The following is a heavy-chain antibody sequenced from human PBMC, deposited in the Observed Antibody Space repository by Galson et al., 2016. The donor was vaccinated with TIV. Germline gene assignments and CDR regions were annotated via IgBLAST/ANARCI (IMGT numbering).Heavy chain of an antibody. D-gene: IGHD5-18*01. Sequence: SVKVSCKASGAIFNSYAISWVRQAPGQGLEWMGGIIAIFRIANYAQKFQGRVTITADESTSTAYMELSSLRSDDTAVYYCARGSGYDYGTPFDFWGQGTLVTVSS. CDR1: GAIFNSYA. V-gene: IGHV1-69*13. CDR2: IIAIFRIA. CDR3: ARGSGYDYGTPFDF. J-gene: IGHJ4*02.